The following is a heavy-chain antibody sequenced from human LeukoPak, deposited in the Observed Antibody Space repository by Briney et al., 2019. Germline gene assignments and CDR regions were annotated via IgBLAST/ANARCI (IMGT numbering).Heavy chain of an antibody. CDR2: INPSGGST. Sequence: ASVKVSCKASGYTFTSYYMHWVRQAPGQGLEWMGIINPSGGSTSYAQKFQGRVTITADKSMSTAYMELSSLRSEDTAVYCGWRDSSGAEWALAKGWHFDLWGRGTLVTVSS. V-gene: IGHV1-46*01. CDR3: WRDSSGAEWALAKGWHFDL. CDR1: GYTFTSYY. J-gene: IGHJ2*01. D-gene: IGHD1-26*01.